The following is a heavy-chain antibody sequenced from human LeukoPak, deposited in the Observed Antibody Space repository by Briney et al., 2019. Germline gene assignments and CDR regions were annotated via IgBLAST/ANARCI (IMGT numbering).Heavy chain of an antibody. J-gene: IGHJ5*02. CDR3: AIDMVRGVIIDNWFDP. Sequence: SVTVSCTASGGTFSSYAISWVRQAPGQGLEWMGGIIPIFGTANYAQKFQGRVTITADESTSTAYMELSSLRSEDTAVYYCAIDMVRGVIIDNWFDPWGQGTLVTVSS. V-gene: IGHV1-69*13. CDR1: GGTFSSYA. D-gene: IGHD3-10*01. CDR2: IIPIFGTA.